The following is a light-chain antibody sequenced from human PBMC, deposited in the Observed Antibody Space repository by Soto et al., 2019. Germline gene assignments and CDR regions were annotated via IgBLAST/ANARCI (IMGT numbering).Light chain of an antibody. CDR2: DVS. V-gene: IGLV2-11*01. CDR3: CSYAGSYTWV. CDR1: SSDVGGYNY. Sequence: QSALTQPPSVSGSPGQSVTISCTGSSSDVGGYNYVSWCQQHPGKAPKLMIFDVSRRPSGVPDRFSGSKSGNTASLTISGLQAEDEADYYCCSYAGSYTWVFGGGTQLTVL. J-gene: IGLJ3*02.